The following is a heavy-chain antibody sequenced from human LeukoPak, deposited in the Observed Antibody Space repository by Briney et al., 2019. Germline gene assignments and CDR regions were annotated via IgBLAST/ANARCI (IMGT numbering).Heavy chain of an antibody. J-gene: IGHJ4*02. CDR1: GYTLTSYF. Sequence: ASVKVSCKASGYTLTSYFIHWVRQAPGQGLEWMGIINPSGGSTSYAQKFQGRVTMTRDTSISTAYMELSRLRSDDTAVYYCARELLQENFDYWGQGTLVTVSS. CDR3: ARELLQENFDY. V-gene: IGHV1-46*01. CDR2: INPSGGST. D-gene: IGHD1-26*01.